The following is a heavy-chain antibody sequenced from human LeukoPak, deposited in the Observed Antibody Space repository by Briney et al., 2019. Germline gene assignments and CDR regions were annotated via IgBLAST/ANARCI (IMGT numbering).Heavy chain of an antibody. D-gene: IGHD6-13*01. Sequence: GASVKVSCKASGYSFTGFYIQWMRQAPGQGLEWMGWINPNTGDTNSAPKFQGRITLTSDTSIRTAYMEISRLTSDDTAVYFCARSVPYSSPSSNGGQGTLVTVSS. CDR2: INPNTGDT. CDR1: GYSFTGFY. V-gene: IGHV1-2*02. J-gene: IGHJ4*02. CDR3: ARSVPYSSPSSN.